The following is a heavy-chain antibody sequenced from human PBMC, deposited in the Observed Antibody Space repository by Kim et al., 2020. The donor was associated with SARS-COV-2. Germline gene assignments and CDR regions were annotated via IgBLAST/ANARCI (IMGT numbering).Heavy chain of an antibody. J-gene: IGHJ4*02. CDR3: ARSRGTGYFDY. Sequence: SETLSLTCTVSGGSISSSSYYWGRIRQPPGKGLEWIGSIYYSGNTYPTPPLQIPVTISVATYQNQLSLKLSSVTAADTAVCSCARSRGTGYFDYWGQGTLVTVSS. D-gene: IGHD1-1*01. V-gene: IGHV4-39*01. CDR2: IYYSGNT. CDR1: GGSISSSSYY.